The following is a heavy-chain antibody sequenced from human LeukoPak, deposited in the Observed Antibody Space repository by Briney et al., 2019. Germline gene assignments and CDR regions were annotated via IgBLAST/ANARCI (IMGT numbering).Heavy chain of an antibody. CDR3: ARGIDDGDNCFDP. CDR2: ITWNGGST. CDR1: GFTFSSYA. J-gene: IGHJ5*02. D-gene: IGHD1-1*01. V-gene: IGHV3-20*04. Sequence: AGGSLRLSCAASGFTFSSYAMHWVRQAPGKGLEWVSGITWNGGSTGYVDSVKGRFTISRDNAKNSLYLQMNSLRAEDTALYYCARGIDDGDNCFDPWGQGTLVTVSS.